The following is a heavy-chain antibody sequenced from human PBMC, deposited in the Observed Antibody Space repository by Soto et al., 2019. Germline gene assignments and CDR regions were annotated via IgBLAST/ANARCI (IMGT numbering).Heavy chain of an antibody. CDR1: GYTFSTYT. V-gene: IGHV1-3*01. J-gene: IGHJ3*02. CDR3: ARDTETLGPRANDALDI. D-gene: IGHD3-3*02. CDR2: INAGSGNT. Sequence: QAQLVQSGAEMKKPGASVKVSCKAAGYTFSTYTMNWVRQAPEQSLEWMGWINAGSGNTKYSQNFQGRVSITRDTSASTVYMELTGLKSEDTAMYYCARDTETLGPRANDALDIWGQGTMVTVSS.